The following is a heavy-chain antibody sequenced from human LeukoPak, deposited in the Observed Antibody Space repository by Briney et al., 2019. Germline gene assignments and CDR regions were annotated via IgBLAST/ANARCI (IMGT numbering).Heavy chain of an antibody. Sequence: SSETLSLTCTVSGGSISSSSYYWGWIRQPPGKGLEWIGSIYYSGSTYYNPSLKGRVTISVDTSKNQFSLKLSSVTAADTAVYYCARPQSSPSIGVFDAFDIWGQGTMVTVSS. J-gene: IGHJ3*02. V-gene: IGHV4-39*01. D-gene: IGHD3-3*01. CDR2: IYYSGST. CDR3: ARPQSSPSIGVFDAFDI. CDR1: GGSISSSSYY.